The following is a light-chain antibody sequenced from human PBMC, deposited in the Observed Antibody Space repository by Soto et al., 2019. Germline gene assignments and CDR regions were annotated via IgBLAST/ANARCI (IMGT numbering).Light chain of an antibody. CDR2: GAS. CDR3: QQYGSSGT. J-gene: IGKJ1*01. V-gene: IGKV3-20*01. Sequence: SVSTKTRSKLCFSPREIANRCCRASQSVGSTYLAWYQQKPGQAPRLLIYGASNGATGIPDRFSGSGSGTDFTLTISRLEPEDFAVYYCQQYGSSGTFAQGTKVDIK. CDR1: QSVGSTY.